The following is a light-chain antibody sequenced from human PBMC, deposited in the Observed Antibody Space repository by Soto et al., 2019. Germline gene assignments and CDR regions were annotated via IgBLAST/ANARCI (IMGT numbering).Light chain of an antibody. CDR1: SSDVGGYNY. J-gene: IGLJ2*01. V-gene: IGLV2-8*01. CDR3: SSYESSNTLV. CDR2: EVS. Sequence: QSALTQPPSASGSPGQSVTISCTGTSSDVGGYNYVSWYQQHPGKAPKLMIYEVSKRPSGVPDRFSGSKSGNTASLTVSGRQAEDEDDYYCSSYESSNTLVFGGGTKVTVL.